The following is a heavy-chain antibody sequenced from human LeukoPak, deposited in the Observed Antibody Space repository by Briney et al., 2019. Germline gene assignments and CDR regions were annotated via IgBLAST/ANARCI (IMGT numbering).Heavy chain of an antibody. Sequence: GGSLRLSCAASGFTVSSNYMSWVRQAPGKGLEWVSVIYSGGSTYYADSVNGRFTISRDNSKNTLYLQMNSLRAEDTAVYYCARVGYLEYSSSPGNFDYWGQGTLVTVSS. CDR2: IYSGGST. V-gene: IGHV3-66*01. CDR3: ARVGYLEYSSSPGNFDY. J-gene: IGHJ4*02. CDR1: GFTVSSNY. D-gene: IGHD6-6*01.